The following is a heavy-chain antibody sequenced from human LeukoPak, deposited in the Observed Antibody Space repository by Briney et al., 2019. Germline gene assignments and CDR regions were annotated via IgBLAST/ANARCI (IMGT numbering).Heavy chain of an antibody. V-gene: IGHV4-59*01. CDR1: GGSFSGYY. D-gene: IGHD6-19*01. J-gene: IGHJ4*02. Sequence: SETLSLTCAVYGGSFSGYYWSWIRQPPGKGLEWIGYIYYSGSTNYNPSLKSRVTISVDTSKNQFSLKLSSVTAADTAVYYCAADAFVYRSGWYEDYWGQGTLVTASS. CDR2: IYYSGST. CDR3: AADAFVYRSGWYEDY.